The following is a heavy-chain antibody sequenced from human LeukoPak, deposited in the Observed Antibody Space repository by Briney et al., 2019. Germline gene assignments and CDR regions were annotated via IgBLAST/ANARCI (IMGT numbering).Heavy chain of an antibody. CDR2: IYYSGST. CDR1: GGSISSYY. V-gene: IGHV4-59*08. D-gene: IGHD1-1*01. Sequence: SETLSLTCTVSGGSISSYYWSWIRQPPGKGLEWIGYIYYSGSTNYNPSLKSRVTISVDTSKNQFSLKLSSVTAADTAVYYCARHVMWNHDAFDIWGQGTMVTVSS. CDR3: ARHVMWNHDAFDI. J-gene: IGHJ3*02.